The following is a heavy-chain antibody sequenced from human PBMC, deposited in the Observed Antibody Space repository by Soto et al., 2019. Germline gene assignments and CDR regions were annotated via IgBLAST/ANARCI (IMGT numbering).Heavy chain of an antibody. V-gene: IGHV1-18*01. CDR3: ARESSSSCHDY. CDR1: GFTLSRYG. J-gene: IGHJ4*02. CDR2: ISAYNGNT. Sequence: GGLVKGSCKASGFTLSRYGISWGRQAPGQGLEWMGWISAYNGNTNYAQKLQGRVTMTTDTSTSTAYMELRSLRSDDTAVYYCARESSSSCHDYWGQGTLVTVSS. D-gene: IGHD6-13*01.